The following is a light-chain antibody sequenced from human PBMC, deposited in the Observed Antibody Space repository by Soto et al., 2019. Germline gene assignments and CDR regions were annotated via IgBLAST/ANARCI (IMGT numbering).Light chain of an antibody. CDR2: GNN. V-gene: IGLV1-44*01. Sequence: QAVVTKPPSASGTPGQRVTISCSGSSSNIGSNTVNWYQQLPGTAPKLLIYGNNQRPSGVPDRFSGSKSGTSASLAISGLQSEDEADYYCAAWDASLNGWVFGGGTKLTVL. CDR1: SSNIGSNT. CDR3: AAWDASLNGWV. J-gene: IGLJ3*02.